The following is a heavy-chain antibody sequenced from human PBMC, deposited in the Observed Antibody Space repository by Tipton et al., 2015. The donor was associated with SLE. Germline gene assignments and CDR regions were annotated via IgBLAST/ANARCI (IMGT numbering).Heavy chain of an antibody. V-gene: IGHV4-39*07. CDR1: GGSISSSTYY. Sequence: TLSLTCTVSGGSISSSTYYWGWIRQPPGKGLEWIGNIYYSGSTYYNPSLKSRVTISVDTSKNQFSLKLSSATAADTAVYYCARHTPPWDYYYYGMDVWGQGTTVTVSS. CDR3: ARHTPPWDYYYYGMDV. D-gene: IGHD3-16*01. CDR2: IYYSGST. J-gene: IGHJ6*02.